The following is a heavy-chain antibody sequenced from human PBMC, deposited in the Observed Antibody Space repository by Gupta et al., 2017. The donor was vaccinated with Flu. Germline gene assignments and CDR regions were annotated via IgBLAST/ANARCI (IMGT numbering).Heavy chain of an antibody. CDR1: GFTLTPYY. D-gene: IGHD3-10*01. CDR2: INPSGGST. V-gene: IGHV1-46*01. J-gene: IGHJ4*02. CDR3: ARDRHYYGSGNEYYFDC. Sequence: QVQLVQSGAEVMKPGASVKVFCKASGFTLTPYYMHWVRQAPGQGLEWMGLINPSGGSTSYAQKFRGSVNMTRDTSTSTVYMELSSLRSEDTAVYYCARDRHYYGSGNEYYFDCWGQGTLVTVSS.